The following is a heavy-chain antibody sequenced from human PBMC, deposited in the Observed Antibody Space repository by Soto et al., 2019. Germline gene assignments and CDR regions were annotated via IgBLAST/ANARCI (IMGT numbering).Heavy chain of an antibody. V-gene: IGHV5-51*01. D-gene: IGHD6-19*01. Sequence: EVQLVQSGAEVKKPGESLKISCKGSGYSFTSYWIGWVRQMPGKGLEWMGIIYPGDSDTRYSPSFQGQVTLSADTSISTAYLQWRSLKAWDTAMYYCARLVGIAVTGGGFDYWGQGTLVTVSS. CDR3: ARLVGIAVTGGGFDY. J-gene: IGHJ4*02. CDR1: GYSFTSYW. CDR2: IYPGDSDT.